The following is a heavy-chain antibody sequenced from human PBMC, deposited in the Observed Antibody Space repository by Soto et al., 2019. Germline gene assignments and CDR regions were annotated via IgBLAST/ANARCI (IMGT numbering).Heavy chain of an antibody. CDR1: GFTFSSYA. CDR2: ISYDGSNK. Sequence: LRLSCAASGFTFSSYAMHWVRQAPGKGLEWVAVISYDGSNKYYADSVKGRFTISRDNSKNTLYLQMNSLRAEDTAVYYCARGGSAADTATGAVYYYYGMDVWGQGTTVTVSS. CDR3: ARGGSAADTATGAVYYYYGMDV. J-gene: IGHJ6*02. D-gene: IGHD5-18*01. V-gene: IGHV3-30-3*01.